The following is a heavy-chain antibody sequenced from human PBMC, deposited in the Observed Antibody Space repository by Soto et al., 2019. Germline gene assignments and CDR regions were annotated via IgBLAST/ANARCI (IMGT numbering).Heavy chain of an antibody. CDR1: GYTFTGYY. Sequence: ASVKVSCKASGYTFTGYYMHWVRQAPGQGLEWMGWINPNSGGTNYAQKFQGWVTMTRDTSISTAYMELSRLRSDDTAVYYCARVSMLPAHAFDIWGQGTMVTVS. V-gene: IGHV1-2*04. J-gene: IGHJ3*02. D-gene: IGHD2-8*01. CDR3: ARVSMLPAHAFDI. CDR2: INPNSGGT.